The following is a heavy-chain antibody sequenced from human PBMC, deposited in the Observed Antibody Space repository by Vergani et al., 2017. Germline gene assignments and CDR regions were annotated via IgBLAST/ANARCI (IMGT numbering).Heavy chain of an antibody. CDR2: IYSTGST. Sequence: QVQLQESGPGLVKPSQTLSLTCSVSGDSISSGVYYWNLIRQHPGKCLEWIGYIYSTGSTHHNPSLRRRINMSVDTSKNQFSLKLNSVTAADTAMYYCARMGGYDEGDAFRIGYFDSWGPGILVTVSS. V-gene: IGHV4-31*03. J-gene: IGHJ4*02. D-gene: IGHD3-22*01. CDR3: ARMGGYDEGDAFRIGYFDS. CDR1: GDSISSGVYY.